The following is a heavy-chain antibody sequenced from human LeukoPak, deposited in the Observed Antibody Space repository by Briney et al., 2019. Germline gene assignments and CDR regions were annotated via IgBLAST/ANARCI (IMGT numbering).Heavy chain of an antibody. CDR2: INHSGST. Sequence: PSETLSLTCAVYGGSFSGYYWSWIRQPPGKGLEWIGEINHSGSTNYNPSLKSRVTISVDTSKNQFSLKLSSVTAADTAVDYCARVGYLPHRYCYDSSGYWFDYWGQGNLVTVSS. V-gene: IGHV4-34*01. CDR1: GGSFSGYY. D-gene: IGHD3-22*01. J-gene: IGHJ4*02. CDR3: ARVGYLPHRYCYDSSGYWFDY.